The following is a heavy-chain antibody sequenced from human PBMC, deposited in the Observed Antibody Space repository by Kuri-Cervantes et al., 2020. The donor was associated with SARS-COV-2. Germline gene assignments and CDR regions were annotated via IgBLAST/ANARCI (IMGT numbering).Heavy chain of an antibody. V-gene: IGHV4-61*09. Sequence: SETLSLTCTVSGGSISSGSYYWSWIRQPAGKGLEWIGHIYTSGSTNYNPSLKSRVTISVDTSKNQFSLKLSSVTAADTAVYYCARDWALWFGELFGDFFYFGYWGQGTLVTVSS. CDR2: IYTSGST. J-gene: IGHJ4*02. CDR1: GGSISSGSYY. D-gene: IGHD3-10*01. CDR3: ARDWALWFGELFGDFFYFGY.